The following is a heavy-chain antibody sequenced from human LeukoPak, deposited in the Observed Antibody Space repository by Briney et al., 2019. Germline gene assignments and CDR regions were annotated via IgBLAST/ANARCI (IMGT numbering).Heavy chain of an antibody. J-gene: IGHJ4*02. V-gene: IGHV3-21*01. Sequence: PGGSLRLSCAASGFTLSSYSMNWVRQAPGKGLEWVSSISSSSSYIYYADSVKGRFTISRDNAKNSLYLQMNTLRAEDTAVYYCARAGVGATMFYWGQGTLVTVSS. D-gene: IGHD1-26*01. CDR1: GFTLSSYS. CDR2: ISSSSSYI. CDR3: ARAGVGATMFY.